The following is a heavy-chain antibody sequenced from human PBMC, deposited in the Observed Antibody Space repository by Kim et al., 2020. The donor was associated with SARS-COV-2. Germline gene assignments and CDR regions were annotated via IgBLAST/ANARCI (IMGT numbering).Heavy chain of an antibody. CDR3: AATGGWFVSAWVF. D-gene: IGHD3-10*01. CDR2: VYKSGST. Sequence: SETLSLTCTVSGDSISSTSYYWGWIRQPPGKGLEWIGSVYKSGSTDYNPSLTSRVSISVDTSKSQFSLRLSSVTAADTAVYYCAATGGWFVSAWVFWGQG. J-gene: IGHJ1*01. V-gene: IGHV4-39*07. CDR1: GDSISSTSYY.